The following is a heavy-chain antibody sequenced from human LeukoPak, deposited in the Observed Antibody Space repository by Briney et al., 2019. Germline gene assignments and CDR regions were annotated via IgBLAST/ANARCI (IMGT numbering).Heavy chain of an antibody. J-gene: IGHJ5*02. CDR3: ARDSRTISNWFDT. D-gene: IGHD1-1*01. CDR2: INAGNGNT. V-gene: IGHV1-3*01. Sequence: ASVKVSCKASGYTFTTFAILWVRQVPGQSLEWMGWINAGNGNTKYSQNFQGRVTITRDTSASTAYMELSSLTSEDTAVYYCARDSRTISNWFDTWGQGTPVTVSS. CDR1: GYTFTTFA.